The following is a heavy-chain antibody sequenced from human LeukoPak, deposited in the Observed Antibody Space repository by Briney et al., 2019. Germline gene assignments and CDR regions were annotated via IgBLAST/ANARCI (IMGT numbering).Heavy chain of an antibody. Sequence: GGTLRLSCAASGFTFSSYGMSWVRQAPGKRLEWVSAISGSGGSTYYADSVKGRFTISRDNSKDTLYLQMNSLRAEDTAVYYCARDQVGYCSSTSCPFYYYYYMDVWGKGTTVTISS. CDR3: ARDQVGYCSSTSCPFYYYYYMDV. J-gene: IGHJ6*03. V-gene: IGHV3-23*01. D-gene: IGHD2-2*01. CDR2: ISGSGGST. CDR1: GFTFSSYG.